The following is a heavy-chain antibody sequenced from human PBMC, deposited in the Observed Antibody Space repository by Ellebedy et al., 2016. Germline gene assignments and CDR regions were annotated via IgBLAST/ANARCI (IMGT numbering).Heavy chain of an antibody. J-gene: IGHJ3*02. CDR1: EFSFINYA. V-gene: IGHV3-23*01. CDR2: ISGGGSST. Sequence: GGSLRLSXAASEFSFINYAMTWVRQPPGKGLEWVSTISGGGSSTSYADSVKGRFTTSRDNSRNTLYLQMNSLRAEDTALYYCAKPPAGILTGFYPEAAFDIWGQGTMVTVSS. D-gene: IGHD3-9*01. CDR3: AKPPAGILTGFYPEAAFDI.